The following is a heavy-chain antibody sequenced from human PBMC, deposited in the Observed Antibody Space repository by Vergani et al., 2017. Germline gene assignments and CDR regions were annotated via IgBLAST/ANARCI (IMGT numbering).Heavy chain of an antibody. Sequence: EVQLLESGGGLVQPGGSLRLSCAASGFTFGDYAMSWFRQAPGKGLEWVGFIRSKAYGGTTEYAASVKGRFTISRDDSKSIAYLQMNSLKTEDTAVYYCTSVYYYDSSGYYQAKQNFDYWGQGTLVTVSS. V-gene: IGHV3-49*03. J-gene: IGHJ4*02. CDR1: GFTFGDYA. CDR3: TSVYYYDSSGYYQAKQNFDY. CDR2: IRSKAYGGTT. D-gene: IGHD3-22*01.